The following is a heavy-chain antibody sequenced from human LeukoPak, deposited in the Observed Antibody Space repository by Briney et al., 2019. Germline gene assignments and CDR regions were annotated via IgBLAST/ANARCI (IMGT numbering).Heavy chain of an antibody. CDR1: GGTFSSYA. CDR2: IIPIFGTA. V-gene: IGHV1-69*05. Sequence: SVKVSCKASGGTFSSYAISWVRQAPGQGLEWMGGIIPIFGTANYAQKFQGRVTITTDESTSTAYMELSSLRSEDTAVYYCASSGGYCSSTSCYNWFDPWGQGTLVTVSS. J-gene: IGHJ5*02. CDR3: ASSGGYCSSTSCYNWFDP. D-gene: IGHD2-2*02.